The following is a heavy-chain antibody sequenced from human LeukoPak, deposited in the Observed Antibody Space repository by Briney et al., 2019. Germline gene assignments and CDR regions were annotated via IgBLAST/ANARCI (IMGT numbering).Heavy chain of an antibody. CDR2: IYYSGST. Sequence: SETLSLTCTVSGGSISSYYWSWIRQPPGKGLEWIGYIYYSGSTNYNPSLKSRVTISVDTSKNQFSLKLSSVTAADTAVYYCARNSEFYWFDPWGQGTPVTVSS. CDR3: ARNSEFYWFDP. CDR1: GGSISSYY. J-gene: IGHJ5*02. V-gene: IGHV4-59*01. D-gene: IGHD4-23*01.